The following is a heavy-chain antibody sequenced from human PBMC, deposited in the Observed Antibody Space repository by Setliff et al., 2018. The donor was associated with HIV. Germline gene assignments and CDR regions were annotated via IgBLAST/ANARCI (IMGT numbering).Heavy chain of an antibody. CDR3: ARDHYLGLDY. V-gene: IGHV3-20*04. D-gene: IGHD7-27*01. J-gene: IGHJ4*02. Sequence: PGESLKISCAASGFRFSGYGITWIRQAPGKGLEWVAGISWDGIKTTYGDSVRGRFTISRDNVEKSVYLQMNRLRNEDTARYYCARDHYLGLDYWGQGSLVTVSS. CDR2: ISWDGIKT. CDR1: GFRFSGYG.